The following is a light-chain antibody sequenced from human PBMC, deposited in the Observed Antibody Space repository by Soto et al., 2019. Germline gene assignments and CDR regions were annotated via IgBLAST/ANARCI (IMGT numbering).Light chain of an antibody. J-gene: IGLJ1*01. CDR2: EVN. CDR1: GGDIGNYNL. Sequence: QSVLTQPTSVSGSPGQSITISCTGTGGDIGNYNLVSWYRQNPGEAPKLIIYEVNKRPSGISSRLSGSKSGYTAFLTISGLQAEDEADYHCCSYAGSHSYIFGSGTKVTVL. V-gene: IGLV2-23*02. CDR3: CSYAGSHSYI.